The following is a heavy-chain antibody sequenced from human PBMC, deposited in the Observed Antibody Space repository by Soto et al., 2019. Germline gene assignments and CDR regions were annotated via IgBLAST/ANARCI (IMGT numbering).Heavy chain of an antibody. CDR2: MNPNTGNS. D-gene: IGHD1-1*01. Sequence: SVKVSCKASGYTFTSFDIYWVRQATGQGLEWMGWMNPNTGNSGSAQKVQGRVTMTSDTSISTAHMELSSLRSEDTAVYYCARRAETNGWNGFGADKYYFDFWGQGTLVTVSS. CDR1: GYTFTSFD. CDR3: ARRAETNGWNGFGADKYYFDF. V-gene: IGHV1-8*01. J-gene: IGHJ4*02.